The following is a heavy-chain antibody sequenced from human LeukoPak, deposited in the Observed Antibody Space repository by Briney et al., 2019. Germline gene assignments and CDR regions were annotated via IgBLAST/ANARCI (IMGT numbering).Heavy chain of an antibody. CDR1: GYTLTELS. CDR3: ATFNRITMIVDPWADAFDI. CDR2: FDPEDGET. D-gene: IGHD3-22*01. J-gene: IGHJ3*02. V-gene: IGHV1-24*01. Sequence: ASVKVSCKVSGYTLTELSMHWVRQAPGKGLEWMGGFDPEDGETIYAQKFQGRVTMTEDTSTDTAYMELSSLRSEDTAVYYRATFNRITMIVDPWADAFDIWGQGTMVTVSS.